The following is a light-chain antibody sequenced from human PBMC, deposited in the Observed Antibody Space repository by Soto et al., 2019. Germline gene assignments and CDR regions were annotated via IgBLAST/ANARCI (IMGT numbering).Light chain of an antibody. CDR2: GAS. Sequence: EIVLTQSPGTLSLSPGERATLSCRASQSVSSSYLAWYQQKPGQTPRLLFYGASSRATGIPDRFSGSGSGTDSTITSSRLEPEDFAVYYCQQYGSSPFTFGSGTKEDIK. CDR3: QQYGSSPFT. V-gene: IGKV3-20*01. CDR1: QSVSSSY. J-gene: IGKJ3*01.